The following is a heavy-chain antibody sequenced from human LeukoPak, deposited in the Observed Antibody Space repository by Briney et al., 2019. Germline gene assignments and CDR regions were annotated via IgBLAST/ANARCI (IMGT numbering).Heavy chain of an antibody. CDR1: GGSISTYY. CDR2: SPYSGRT. D-gene: IGHD3-22*01. Sequence: SETLSLTCTVPGGSISTYYWTLIRQPSGKRLEWNGLSPYSGRTNYKPSLKRRVNMSVDTSTNPFSLKLNSVTAADTAVYYCARAPRGESDTASGFYGVDVWGQGTTVTVSS. J-gene: IGHJ6*02. CDR3: ARAPRGESDTASGFYGVDV. V-gene: IGHV4-59*01.